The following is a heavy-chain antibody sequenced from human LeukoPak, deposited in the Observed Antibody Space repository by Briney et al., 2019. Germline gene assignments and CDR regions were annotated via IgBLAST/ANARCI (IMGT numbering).Heavy chain of an antibody. J-gene: IGHJ4*02. CDR2: ITSDSRYM. CDR1: GFTFSTYN. Sequence: GGSLRLSCAASGFTFSTYNMNWVRQAPGKGLEWVSSITSDSRYMYYADSVKGRFTISRDNAKNSLYLQMNSLRAEDTAVYYCARSIAAAPERYYFDYWGQGTLVTVSS. D-gene: IGHD6-13*01. CDR3: ARSIAAAPERYYFDY. V-gene: IGHV3-21*01.